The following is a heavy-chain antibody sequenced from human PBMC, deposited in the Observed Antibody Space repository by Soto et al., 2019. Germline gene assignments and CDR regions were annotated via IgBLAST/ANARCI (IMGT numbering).Heavy chain of an antibody. J-gene: IGHJ4*02. D-gene: IGHD6-13*01. CDR3: ARYRREAVAGYTLDN. V-gene: IGHV4-59*01. CDR1: GGSISSND. Sequence: AETLSLTCTVSGGSISSNDWSWIRQAPGKGLEWIGYVYYSGSTNYNPSLKSRVTISEDTPKRQFSLKVNSMTAADTAVYYCARYRREAVAGYTLDNWGQGILVTVPS. CDR2: VYYSGST.